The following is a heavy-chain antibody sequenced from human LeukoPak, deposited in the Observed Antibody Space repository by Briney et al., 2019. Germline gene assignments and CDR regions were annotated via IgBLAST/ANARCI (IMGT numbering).Heavy chain of an antibody. Sequence: SETLSLTCTVSGGSISSSSYYWGWIRQPPGKGLEWIGSIYYSGSTYYNLSLKSRVTISIDTSKNQFSLKLNSVTAADTAVYYCARKLWSYYFDYWGQGTLVTVSS. CDR2: IYYSGST. CDR1: GGSISSSSYY. D-gene: IGHD3-10*01. CDR3: ARKLWSYYFDY. V-gene: IGHV4-39*01. J-gene: IGHJ4*02.